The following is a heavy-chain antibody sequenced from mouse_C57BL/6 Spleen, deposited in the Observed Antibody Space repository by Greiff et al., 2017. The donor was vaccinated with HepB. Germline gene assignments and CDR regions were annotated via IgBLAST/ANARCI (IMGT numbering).Heavy chain of an antibody. J-gene: IGHJ1*03. V-gene: IGHV1-82*01. CDR1: GYAFSSSW. CDR3: ARSYGNYGYWYFDV. CDR2: IYPGDGDT. Sequence: VQLKESGPELVKPGASVKISCKASGYAFSSSWMNWVKQRPGKGLEWIGRIYPGDGDTNYNGKFKGKATLTADKSSSTAYMQLSSLTSEDSAVYFCARSYGNYGYWYFDVWGTGTTVTVSS. D-gene: IGHD2-1*01.